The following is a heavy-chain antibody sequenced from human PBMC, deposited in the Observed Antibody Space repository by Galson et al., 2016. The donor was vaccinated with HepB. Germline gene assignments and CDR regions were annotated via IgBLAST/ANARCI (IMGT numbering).Heavy chain of an antibody. CDR2: TIPFFDTA. CDR3: AVVGPRGAFDI. V-gene: IGHV1-69*01. Sequence: FFSYSISWVRQAPGQGLEWMGGTIPFFDTANVAQNFQGRVTITADGSTTTVYMELSSLRSEDTAVYFCAVVGPRGAFDIWGKGTMVSVSS. J-gene: IGHJ3*02. D-gene: IGHD1-26*01. CDR1: FFSYS.